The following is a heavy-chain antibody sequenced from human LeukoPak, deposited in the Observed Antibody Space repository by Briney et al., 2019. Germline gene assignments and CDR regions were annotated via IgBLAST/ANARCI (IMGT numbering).Heavy chain of an antibody. CDR3: TRADNQDFES. V-gene: IGHV1-46*01. J-gene: IGHJ4*02. D-gene: IGHD2-15*01. Sequence: ASVTVSCKASGYIFTNYFMHWVRQDPVRGLQWMGIINCDEGTATYAQEFRGRVTITRDTSTSTVYMDLSSLRSDDTAVYFCTRADNQDFESWGQGTLVTVSS. CDR1: GYIFTNYF. CDR2: INCDEGTA.